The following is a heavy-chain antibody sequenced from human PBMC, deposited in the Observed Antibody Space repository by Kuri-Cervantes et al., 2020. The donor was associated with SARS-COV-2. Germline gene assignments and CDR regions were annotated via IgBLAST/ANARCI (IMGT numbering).Heavy chain of an antibody. J-gene: IGHJ5*02. CDR2: IYYSGST. V-gene: IGHV4-39*01. D-gene: IGHD3-22*01. Sequence: SETLSLTCTVSGVSVGSSRYYWGWTRQPPGKGLEWLGTIYYSGSTYYNPSLKSLVTISVDTSWNQFSLKLSSVTASDTAVYYCATSYYYDSSGYYGWFDPWGQGVLVTVSS. CDR3: ATSYYYDSSGYYGWFDP. CDR1: GVSVGSSRYY.